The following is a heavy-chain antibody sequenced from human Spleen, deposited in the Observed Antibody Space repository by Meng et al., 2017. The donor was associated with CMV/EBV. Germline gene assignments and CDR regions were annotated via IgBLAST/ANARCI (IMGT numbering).Heavy chain of an antibody. CDR3: ARTYRSPQS. D-gene: IGHD6-19*01. Sequence: LRLSCRGSGFTFSSYWMTWVRQVPGKGLEWVANIQEHGDETNYVDSVKGRFTISRDNAKNSLYLQMNSLRAEDTAVYYCARTYRSPQSWGQGTLVTVSS. V-gene: IGHV3-7*01. CDR1: GFTFSSYW. J-gene: IGHJ4*02. CDR2: IQEHGDET.